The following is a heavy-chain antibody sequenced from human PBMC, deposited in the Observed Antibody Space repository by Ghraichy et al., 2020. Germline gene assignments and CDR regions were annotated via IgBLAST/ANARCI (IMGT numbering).Heavy chain of an antibody. CDR1: GFTFSGFW. Sequence: GGSLRLSCATSGFTFSGFWMHWVRQAPGKGLVWVSRIDNDGSDATYADSVKGRFTISRDNAENTLYLQMNSLRAEDTALYYCARGLRGPDYWGQGTLVTVSS. J-gene: IGHJ4*02. CDR3: ARGLRGPDY. CDR2: IDNDGSDA. V-gene: IGHV3-74*01. D-gene: IGHD4-17*01.